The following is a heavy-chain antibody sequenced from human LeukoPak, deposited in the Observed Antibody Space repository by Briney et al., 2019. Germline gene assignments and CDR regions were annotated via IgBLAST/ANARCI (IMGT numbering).Heavy chain of an antibody. Sequence: GGSLRLSCAASGFTFSDYYMSWIRQAPGKGLEGVSYISSSGSTIYYADSVKGRFTISRDNAKNSLYLQMNSLRAEDTAVYYCARAAEQQLDNWFDPWGQGTLVTVSS. CDR2: ISSSGSTI. D-gene: IGHD6-13*01. V-gene: IGHV3-11*01. J-gene: IGHJ5*02. CDR3: ARAAEQQLDNWFDP. CDR1: GFTFSDYY.